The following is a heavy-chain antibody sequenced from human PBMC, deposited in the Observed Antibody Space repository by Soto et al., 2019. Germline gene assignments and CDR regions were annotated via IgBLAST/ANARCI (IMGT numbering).Heavy chain of an antibody. CDR2: IYWDDDK. CDR1: GFSLSTSGVG. Sequence: QITLKESGPTLVKPTQTLTLTCTFSGFSLSTSGVGVGWIRQPPGKALEWLALIYWDDDKRYSPSLKSRLTSTKDTSKNRVVLTMTNMDPVDTATYYCAHSRCGGDCLQSYSSHYYYGMDVWGQGTTVTVSS. J-gene: IGHJ6*02. V-gene: IGHV2-5*02. CDR3: AHSRCGGDCLQSYSSHYYYGMDV. D-gene: IGHD2-21*02.